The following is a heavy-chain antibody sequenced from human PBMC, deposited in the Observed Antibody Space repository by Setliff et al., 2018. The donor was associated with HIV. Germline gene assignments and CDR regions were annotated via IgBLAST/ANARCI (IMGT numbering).Heavy chain of an antibody. J-gene: IGHJ4*02. CDR1: GGPISSSRYY. D-gene: IGHD1-26*01. CDR3: ARDGGDPRYSGTYNY. V-gene: IGHV4-39*07. Sequence: SSETLSLTCTVSGGPISSSRYYWGWIRQPPGMGLEWIGSIYYSGTTYYNPSLKSRVTISVDTSKNQFSLKLTSVTAADTAMYFCARDGGDPRYSGTYNYWGQGALVTVSS. CDR2: IYYSGTT.